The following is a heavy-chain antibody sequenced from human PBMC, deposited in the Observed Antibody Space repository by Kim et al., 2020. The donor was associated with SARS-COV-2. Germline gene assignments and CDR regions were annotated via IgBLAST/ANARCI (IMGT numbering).Heavy chain of an antibody. Sequence: GGSLRLSCAASGFTFSSYSMNWVRQAPGKGLEWVSSISSSSSYIYYADSVKGRFTISRDNAKNSLYLQMNSLRAEDTAVYYCARGGSGYDLGGEYYYYYYGRDVWGQGTTVTVSS. D-gene: IGHD5-12*01. V-gene: IGHV3-21*01. CDR2: ISSSSSYI. J-gene: IGHJ6*01. CDR3: ARGGSGYDLGGEYYYYYYGRDV. CDR1: GFTFSSYS.